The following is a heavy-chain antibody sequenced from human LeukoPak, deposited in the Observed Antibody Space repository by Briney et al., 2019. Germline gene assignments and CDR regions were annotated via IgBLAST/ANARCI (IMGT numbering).Heavy chain of an antibody. V-gene: IGHV3-23*01. CDR1: AFTFSSYG. D-gene: IGHD6-19*01. Sequence: GGTLRLSCAASAFTFSSYGMSWVRQAPGKGLEWVSVISGSGGSTYYADSVKGRFTISRDNSKNTLYLQMNSLRAEDTAVYYCAKGRSIAVDDFDYWGQGTLVTVSS. J-gene: IGHJ4*02. CDR3: AKGRSIAVDDFDY. CDR2: ISGSGGST.